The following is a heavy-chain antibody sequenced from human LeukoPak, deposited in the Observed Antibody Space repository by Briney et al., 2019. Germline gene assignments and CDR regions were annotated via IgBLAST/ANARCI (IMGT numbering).Heavy chain of an antibody. CDR2: ITSSGTYN. CDR3: ARDPYSGNYGNYYYYYMDV. J-gene: IGHJ6*03. V-gene: IGHV3-21*01. D-gene: IGHD1-26*01. Sequence: GGSLRLSCAASGFPFSNYNMNWVRQAPGKAMEWVSSITSSGTYNFYADSVRGRFTISRDNAKNSLYLQMDSLGPEDTAVYYCARDPYSGNYGNYYYYYMDVWGKGTTVTISS. CDR1: GFPFSNYN.